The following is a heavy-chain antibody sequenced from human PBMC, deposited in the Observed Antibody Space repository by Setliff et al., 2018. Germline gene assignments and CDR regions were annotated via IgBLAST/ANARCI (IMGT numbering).Heavy chain of an antibody. J-gene: IGHJ5*01. CDR1: GFTFSNYS. V-gene: IGHV3-21*01. CDR3: ARGGCTGGVCYDVDS. D-gene: IGHD2-8*02. CDR2: ISSTSTYT. Sequence: GSLRLSCAASGFTFSNYSMNWVRQAPGKGLEWVSSISSTSTYTHYADSVKGRFTMSRDNAKNSLYLQMNSLRVEDTAVYYCARGGCTGGVCYDVDSWGQGTLVTVSS.